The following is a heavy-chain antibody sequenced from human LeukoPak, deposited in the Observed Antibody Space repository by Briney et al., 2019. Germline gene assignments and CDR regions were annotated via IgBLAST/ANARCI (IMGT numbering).Heavy chain of an antibody. J-gene: IGHJ4*02. CDR1: GFTFSKHG. CDR2: ISPSGDIT. D-gene: IGHD3-10*01. V-gene: IGHV3-23*01. Sequence: GGTLRLSCAASGFTFSKHGMNWVRQAPGKGLERVSGISPSGDITYYADSVKGRFTISRDNSKNTLYLEVISLTAEDTAVYYCAKDDAWLRFGEWSQGTLVTVSS. CDR3: AKDDAWLRFGE.